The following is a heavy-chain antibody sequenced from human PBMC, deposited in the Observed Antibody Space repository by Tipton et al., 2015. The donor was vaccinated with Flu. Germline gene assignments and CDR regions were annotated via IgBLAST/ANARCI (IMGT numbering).Heavy chain of an antibody. Sequence: TLSLTCAVSGGSVTRSSYYWGWIRQPPGKGLEWIGSIYYSGSTYYNPSLKSRVSISVDTSKNQFSLNLNSMTVADTAVYFCARDGRPYCDTTGCHSPHDFDIWGQGTMVTVSS. CDR2: IYYSGST. CDR3: ARDGRPYCDTTGCHSPHDFDI. J-gene: IGHJ3*02. D-gene: IGHD2-2*02. CDR1: GGSVTRSSYY. V-gene: IGHV4-39*07.